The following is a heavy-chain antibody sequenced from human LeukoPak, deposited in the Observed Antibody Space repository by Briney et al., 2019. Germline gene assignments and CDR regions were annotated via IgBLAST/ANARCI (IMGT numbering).Heavy chain of an antibody. D-gene: IGHD6-13*01. V-gene: IGHV4-59*08. Sequence: PSETLSLTCTVSGGSISSYYWSWIRQPPGKGLERIGYIYYSGSTNYNPSLKSRVTISVDTSKNQFSLKLSSVTAADTAVYYCARQTAPGIAAVWGQGTLVTVSS. CDR1: GGSISSYY. J-gene: IGHJ4*02. CDR3: ARQTAPGIAAV. CDR2: IYYSGST.